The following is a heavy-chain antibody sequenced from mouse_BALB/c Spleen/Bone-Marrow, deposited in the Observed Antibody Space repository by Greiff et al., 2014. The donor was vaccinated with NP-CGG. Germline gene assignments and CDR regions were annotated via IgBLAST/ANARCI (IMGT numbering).Heavy chain of an antibody. Sequence: VNLVESGGGLVKPGGSLKLSCAASGFTFSSYAMSWVRQTPEKRLEWVATISSGGSYTYYPDSVKGRFTISRDNAKNTLYLQMSSLRSEDTAMYYCARHITTVVADYWGQGTTLTVSS. CDR1: GFTFSSYA. J-gene: IGHJ2*01. V-gene: IGHV5-9-3*01. D-gene: IGHD1-1*01. CDR2: ISSGGSYT. CDR3: ARHITTVVADY.